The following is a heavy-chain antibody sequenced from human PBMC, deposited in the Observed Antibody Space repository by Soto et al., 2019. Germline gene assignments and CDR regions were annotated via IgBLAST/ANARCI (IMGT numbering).Heavy chain of an antibody. J-gene: IGHJ4*02. CDR3: AKASYSGYDYGHFDY. D-gene: IGHD5-12*01. CDR1: GFTFSSYG. CDR2: ISYDGSNK. V-gene: IGHV3-30*18. Sequence: GGSLRLSCAASGFTFSSYGMHWVRQAPGKGLEWVAVISYDGSNKYYADSVKGRFTISRDNSKNTLCLQMNSLRAEDTAVYYCAKASYSGYDYGHFDYWGQGTLVTVSS.